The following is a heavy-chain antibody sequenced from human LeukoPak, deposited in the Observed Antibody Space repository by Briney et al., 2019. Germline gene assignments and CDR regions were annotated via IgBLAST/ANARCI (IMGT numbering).Heavy chain of an antibody. V-gene: IGHV1-69*04. CDR1: GGTFSSYA. CDR3: ARSSNYYDSSGYYYNPFDY. CDR2: IIPILGIA. Sequence: SVKVSCKASGGTFSSYAMSWVRQARGQGLEWMGRIIPILGIANYAQKFQGRGTITADKSTSTAYMELSSLRSEDTAVYYCARSSNYYDSSGYYYNPFDYWGQGTLVTVSS. J-gene: IGHJ4*02. D-gene: IGHD3-22*01.